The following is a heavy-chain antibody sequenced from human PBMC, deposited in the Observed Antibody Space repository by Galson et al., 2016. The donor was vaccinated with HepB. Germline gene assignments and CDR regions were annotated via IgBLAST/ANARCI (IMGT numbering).Heavy chain of an antibody. V-gene: IGHV4-39*01. Sequence: ETLSLTCSVSGGSINTNNYYWVWIRQPPGKGLEWIGSIYHSGNTFYNPSLKSRVSISVDTSKNQFSLNVSYVTAADTAVYYCARLCYDVWSVACAMDVWGQGTTVTAS. CDR1: GGSINTNNYY. J-gene: IGHJ6*02. D-gene: IGHD3-3*01. CDR2: IYHSGNT. CDR3: ARLCYDVWSVACAMDV.